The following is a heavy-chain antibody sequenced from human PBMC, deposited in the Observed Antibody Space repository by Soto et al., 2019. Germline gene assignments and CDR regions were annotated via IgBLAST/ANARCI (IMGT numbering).Heavy chain of an antibody. CDR1: GYTFTGYY. CDR3: ARDRRYYDILTGYFIYYYYGMDV. CDR2: INPNSGGT. D-gene: IGHD3-9*01. V-gene: IGHV1-2*02. J-gene: IGHJ6*02. Sequence: ASVKVSCKASGYTFTGYYMHWVRQAPGQGLEWMGWINPNSGGTNYAQKFRGRVTMTRDTSISTAYMELSRLRSDDTAVYYCARDRRYYDILTGYFIYYYYGMDVWGQGTTVTVSS.